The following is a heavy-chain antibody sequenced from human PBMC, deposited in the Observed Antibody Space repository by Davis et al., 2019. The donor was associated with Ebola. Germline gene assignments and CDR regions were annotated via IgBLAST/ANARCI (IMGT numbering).Heavy chain of an antibody. CDR3: ARHTDFGVVTSFDY. CDR1: GYSSTDDG. J-gene: IGHJ4*02. V-gene: IGHV1-18*01. D-gene: IGHD3-3*01. Sequence: ASVKVSCKASGYSSTDDGISWVRQAPGQGLEWMGWISTYNGNTNYAQKFQGRVTITADKSTSTAYMELSSLRSEDTAVYYCARHTDFGVVTSFDYWGQGTLVTVSS. CDR2: ISTYNGNT.